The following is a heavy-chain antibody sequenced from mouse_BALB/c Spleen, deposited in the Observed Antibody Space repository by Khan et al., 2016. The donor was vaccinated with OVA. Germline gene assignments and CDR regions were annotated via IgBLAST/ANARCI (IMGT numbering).Heavy chain of an antibody. CDR1: GYTFTTAG. J-gene: IGHJ4*01. Sequence: QIQLVQSGPELKKPGETVRISCKASGYTFTTAGIQWVQKMPGKGLKWIGWINTHSGVPKYAEDFKGRFAFSLEISVSTAYLQITNLKNEDTATXFGAGGGAACYKNDGGAMEYWGEGTSVTVSS. V-gene: IGHV9-4*02. CDR3: AGGGAACYKNDGGAMEY. CDR2: INTHSGVP. D-gene: IGHD2-12*01.